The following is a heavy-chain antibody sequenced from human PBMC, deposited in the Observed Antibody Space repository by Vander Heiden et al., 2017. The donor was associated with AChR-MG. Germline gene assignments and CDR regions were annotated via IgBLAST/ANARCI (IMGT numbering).Heavy chain of an antibody. CDR3: ARDGADDYGDYYYYYGMDV. Sequence: EVQLVESGGGLVQPGGSLRLSCAASGFTFSSYSMNWVRQAPGKGLEWVSYISSSSSTIYYADSVKGRFTISRDNAKNSLYLQMNSLRDEDTAVYYCARDGADDYGDYYYYYGMDVWGQGTTVTVSS. J-gene: IGHJ6*02. CDR1: GFTFSSYS. CDR2: ISSSSSTI. D-gene: IGHD4-17*01. V-gene: IGHV3-48*02.